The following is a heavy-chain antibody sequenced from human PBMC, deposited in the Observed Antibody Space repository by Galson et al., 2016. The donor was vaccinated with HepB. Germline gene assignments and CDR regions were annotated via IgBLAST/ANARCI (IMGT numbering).Heavy chain of an antibody. J-gene: IGHJ3*02. D-gene: IGHD3-22*01. V-gene: IGHV1-69*13. CDR3: ASFGPYDSGCYDYGARGFDM. CDR2: ITPIFGST. CDR1: GGTFNSYA. Sequence: SVKVSCKASGGTFNSYAFNWVRQAPGQGLEWMGMITPIFGSTDYPQKFQGRVVMTADESTNTAFMELRSLKSEDTAVYYCASFGPYDSGCYDYGARGFDMWGQGTLVTVTS.